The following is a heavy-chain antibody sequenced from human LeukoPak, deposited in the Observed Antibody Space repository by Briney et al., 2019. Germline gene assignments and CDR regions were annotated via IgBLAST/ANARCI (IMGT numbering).Heavy chain of an antibody. CDR1: GGTFSSYA. CDR3: ARDAQYSSSSAYFDY. Sequence: SVKVSCKTSGGTFSSYAISWVRQAPGQGLEWMGRIIPIFGTANYAQKFQGRVTITTDESTSTAYMELSSLRSEDTAVYYCARDAQYSSSSAYFDYWGQGTLVTVSS. CDR2: IIPIFGTA. D-gene: IGHD6-6*01. V-gene: IGHV1-69*05. J-gene: IGHJ4*02.